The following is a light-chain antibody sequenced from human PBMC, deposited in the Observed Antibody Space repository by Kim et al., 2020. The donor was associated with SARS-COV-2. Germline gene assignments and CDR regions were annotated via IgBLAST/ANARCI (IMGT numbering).Light chain of an antibody. Sequence: GRSITISFTGTSSDVGCYNYVSWYQQHPGKAPKLMIYDVSNRPSGVSNRFSGSKSGNTASLTISGLQAEDEADYYCSSYTSSSTYVFGTGTKVTVL. CDR3: SSYTSSSTYV. CDR1: SSDVGCYNY. CDR2: DVS. V-gene: IGLV2-14*03. J-gene: IGLJ1*01.